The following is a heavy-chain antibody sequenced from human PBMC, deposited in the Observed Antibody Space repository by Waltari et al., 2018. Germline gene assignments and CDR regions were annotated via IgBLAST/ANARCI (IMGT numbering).Heavy chain of an antibody. J-gene: IGHJ4*02. V-gene: IGHV3-21*01. CDR3: VPPASSGWYPYY. Sequence: EVQLVESGGGLVKPGGSLRLSCAASGFTFSSYSMNWVRQAPGKGLEWVSSISSSSSYIYYADSVKGRFTISRDNAKNSLYLQMNSLRAEDTAVYYCVPPASSGWYPYYWGQGTLVTVSS. D-gene: IGHD6-19*01. CDR1: GFTFSSYS. CDR2: ISSSSSYI.